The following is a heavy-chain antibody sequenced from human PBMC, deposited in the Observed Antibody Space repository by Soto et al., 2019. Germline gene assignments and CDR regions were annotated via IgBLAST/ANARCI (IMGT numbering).Heavy chain of an antibody. V-gene: IGHV3-64D*08. Sequence: GGSLRLSCSASGFTFSSYAMHWVRQAPGKGLEYVSAISSNGGSTYYADSVKGRFTISRDNSKNTLYLQMSSLRAEDTAVYYCVKDFWGSSGWYSVRSFDYWGQGTLVTVS. CDR3: VKDFWGSSGWYSVRSFDY. CDR1: GFTFSSYA. D-gene: IGHD6-19*01. CDR2: ISSNGGST. J-gene: IGHJ4*02.